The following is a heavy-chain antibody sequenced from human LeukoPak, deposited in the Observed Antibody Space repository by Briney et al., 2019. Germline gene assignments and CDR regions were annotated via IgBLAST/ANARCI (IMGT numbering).Heavy chain of an antibody. CDR2: IKQDGSEK. Sequence: GGSLRLSCAASGFTFSSYAMHWVRQAPGKGLEWVANIKQDGSEKYYVDSVKGRFTISRDNAKNSLYLQMNSLRAEDTAVYYCARVSHYDFWSGYSTPDYFDYWGQGTLVTVSS. J-gene: IGHJ4*02. CDR1: GFTFSSYA. V-gene: IGHV3-7*01. D-gene: IGHD3-3*01. CDR3: ARVSHYDFWSGYSTPDYFDY.